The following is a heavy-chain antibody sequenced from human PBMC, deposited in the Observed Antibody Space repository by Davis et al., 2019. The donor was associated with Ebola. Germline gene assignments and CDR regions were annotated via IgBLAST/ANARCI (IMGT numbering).Heavy chain of an antibody. CDR1: GYIFSNYD. V-gene: IGHV1-8*01. CDR2: VSPYSGHT. D-gene: IGHD2-21*02. CDR3: ARGYSPKCRGGDCVNDF. J-gene: IGHJ4*02. Sequence: ASVKVSCKASGYIFSNYDINWVRQASGQGLEWMGWVSPYSGHTGYVEKFKGRVTMTRDPSMSTAYMELSSLTIDDTAVYYCARGYSPKCRGGDCVNDFWGQGTLITVST.